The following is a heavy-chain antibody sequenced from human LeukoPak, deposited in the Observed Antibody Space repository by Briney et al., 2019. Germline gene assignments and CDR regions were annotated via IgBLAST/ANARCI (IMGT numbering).Heavy chain of an antibody. V-gene: IGHV4-59*01. CDR1: GDSTSIDY. D-gene: IGHD3-10*01. J-gene: IGHJ4*02. CDR2: IYYSGST. Sequence: PSETLSLTCTVSGDSTSIDYWSGVPQPPGKGLEWIGYIYYSGSTNYNPSLKSRVTISIDTSKNQFSLNLSSVTSADTAGCYSSRNGGGSYYGEFDYWGQGTLVTVSS. CDR3: SRNGGGSYYGEFDY.